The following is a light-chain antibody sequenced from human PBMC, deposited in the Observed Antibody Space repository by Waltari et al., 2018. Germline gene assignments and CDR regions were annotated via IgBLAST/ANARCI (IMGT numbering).Light chain of an antibody. Sequence: DIQMTQSPSSLSASVGDTVTITCQASQGIGNNLNWYQQKPGKAPKLLIYRASSLQSGIPSRFSGSGSGMDFTLTISSLQPEDFATYYCQQGYSYPPTFGGGTKVEIK. V-gene: IGKV1-16*01. J-gene: IGKJ4*01. CDR3: QQGYSYPPT. CDR1: QGIGNN. CDR2: RAS.